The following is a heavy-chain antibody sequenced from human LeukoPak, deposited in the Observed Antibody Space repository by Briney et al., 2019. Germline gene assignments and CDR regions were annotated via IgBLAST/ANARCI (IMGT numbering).Heavy chain of an antibody. D-gene: IGHD6-19*01. CDR1: GFTFDDYA. V-gene: IGHV3-9*03. Sequence: PGRSLRLSCAASGFTFDDYALHWVRQAPGKGLEWVSGISWNSGSIGYADSVKGRFTISRGNAKNSLYLQMNSLRAEDMALYYCAKTYSSGWDDAFDIWGQGTMVTVSS. CDR3: AKTYSSGWDDAFDI. J-gene: IGHJ3*02. CDR2: ISWNSGSI.